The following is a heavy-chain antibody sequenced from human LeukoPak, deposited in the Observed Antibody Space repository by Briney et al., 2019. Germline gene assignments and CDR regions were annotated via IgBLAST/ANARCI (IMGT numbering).Heavy chain of an antibody. Sequence: GGSLRLSCAASGFTFDDYAMHWVRQAPGKDLEWVSGISWNSGSIGYADSVKGRFTISRDNAKNSLYLQMNSLRAEDTALYYCAKDSDYDPYGVDYWGQGTLVTVSS. CDR2: ISWNSGSI. CDR3: AKDSDYDPYGVDY. J-gene: IGHJ4*02. D-gene: IGHD3-22*01. V-gene: IGHV3-9*01. CDR1: GFTFDDYA.